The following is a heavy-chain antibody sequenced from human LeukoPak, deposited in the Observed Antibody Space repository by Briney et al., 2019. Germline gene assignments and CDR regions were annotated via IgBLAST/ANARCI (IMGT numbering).Heavy chain of an antibody. CDR2: ISYDGSNK. D-gene: IGHD3/OR15-3a*01. CDR3: ARDADLRFLDWLLQA. V-gene: IGHV3-30-3*01. Sequence: GGSLRLSCAASGFTFSSYAMHWVRQAPRQELKWLALISYDGSNKYYADSVKVRFTTSRDNSKNTWYLQMNSLRAEDTAVYYCARDADLRFLDWLLQAWGQGTLVTVSS. J-gene: IGHJ5*02. CDR1: GFTFSSYA.